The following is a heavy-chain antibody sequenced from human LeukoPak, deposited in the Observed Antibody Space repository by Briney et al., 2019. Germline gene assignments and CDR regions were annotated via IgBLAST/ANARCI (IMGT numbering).Heavy chain of an antibody. V-gene: IGHV3-20*04. CDR3: AREYYGSGSYYNVGY. Sequence: GGSLRLSCAASGFTFYDYGMSWVRQVPGKGLEWVSGINWNGGRTGYADSVKGRFTISRDNAKKSLYVQMNSLRAEDTALYYCAREYYGSGSYYNVGYWGQGTLVTVSS. D-gene: IGHD3-10*01. CDR1: GFTFYDYG. CDR2: INWNGGRT. J-gene: IGHJ4*02.